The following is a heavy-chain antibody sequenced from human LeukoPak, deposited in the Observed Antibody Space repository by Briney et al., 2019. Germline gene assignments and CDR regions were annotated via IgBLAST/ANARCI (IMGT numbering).Heavy chain of an antibody. J-gene: IGHJ4*02. D-gene: IGHD1-26*01. CDR1: GFTFSSHD. CDR2: IGTAGDT. Sequence: PGGSLRLSCAASGFTFSSHDVHWVRQPIGKGLEWVSTIGTAGDTYYAGSVKGRFTISRENAKNSLYLQMNTLRAGDTAVCYCARGGSSTTLPDYWGQGTLVTVSS. CDR3: ARGGSSTTLPDY. V-gene: IGHV3-13*04.